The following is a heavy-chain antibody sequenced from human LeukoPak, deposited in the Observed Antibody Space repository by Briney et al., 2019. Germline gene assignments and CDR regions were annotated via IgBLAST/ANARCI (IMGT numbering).Heavy chain of an antibody. Sequence: SETLSLTCTVSGGSMSSYYWSWIRQPPGKGLEWIGYIFYSGNANYNPSLKSRVTISVDTSKSQFSLRLSSVTAADTAVYYCARQDGGNLDDAFDIWGQGTMVTVSS. CDR1: GGSMSSYY. J-gene: IGHJ3*02. V-gene: IGHV4-59*08. CDR2: IFYSGNA. D-gene: IGHD4-23*01. CDR3: ARQDGGNLDDAFDI.